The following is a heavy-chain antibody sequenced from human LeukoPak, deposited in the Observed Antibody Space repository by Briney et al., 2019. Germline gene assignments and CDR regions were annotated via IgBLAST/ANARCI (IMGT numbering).Heavy chain of an antibody. CDR3: AKRIQSAMATGY. CDR1: GFTLSNSA. V-gene: IGHV3-23*01. CDR2: ISGSGGST. D-gene: IGHD5-18*01. J-gene: IGHJ4*02. Sequence: GGSLRLSCAASGFTLSNSALSWVRQAPGKGLEWVSDISGSGGSTYYADSVKGRFTISRDNSKNTLYLQMNSLRAGDTAVYYCAKRIQSAMATGYWGQGTLVTVSS.